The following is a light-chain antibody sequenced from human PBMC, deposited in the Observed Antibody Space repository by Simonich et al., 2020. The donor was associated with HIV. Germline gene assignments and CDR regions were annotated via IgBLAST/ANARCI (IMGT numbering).Light chain of an antibody. J-gene: IGKJ1*01. Sequence: DIVMTQSPDSLAVSLGERATINCKSNQSVLYSSNNKNYLAWYQKKPGQPPKLLIDWASTRASGVPDRCSGSGSGTDFTLTISSLQAEDVAVYYCQQYYSIPWTFGQGTKVEIK. CDR3: QQYYSIPWT. V-gene: IGKV4-1*01. CDR1: QSVLYSSNNKNY. CDR2: WAS.